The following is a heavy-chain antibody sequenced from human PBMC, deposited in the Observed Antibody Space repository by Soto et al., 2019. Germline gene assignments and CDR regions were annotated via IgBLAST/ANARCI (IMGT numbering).Heavy chain of an antibody. V-gene: IGHV3-30-3*01. CDR2: ISYDGSNK. J-gene: IGHJ4*02. Sequence: SLRLSCAASGFTFSSYAMHWVRQAPGKGLEWVAVISYDGSNKYYADSVKGRFTISRDNSKNTLYLQMNSLRAEDTAVYYCARDRDTIFGVVMDANYWGQGTLVTVSS. CDR3: ARDRDTIFGVVMDANY. D-gene: IGHD3-3*01. CDR1: GFTFSSYA.